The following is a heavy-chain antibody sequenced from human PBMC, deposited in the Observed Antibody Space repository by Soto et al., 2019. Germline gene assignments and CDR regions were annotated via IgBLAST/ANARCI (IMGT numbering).Heavy chain of an antibody. Sequence: PGGSLRLSCAASGFTFSIYAMSWFGQAPGKGLEWVSAISGSGGSTYYADSVKGRFTISRDNSKNTLYLQMNSLRAEDTAVYYCAKATHFSDYYYYYGMDVWGQGTTVTVSS. CDR1: GFTFSIYA. J-gene: IGHJ6*02. V-gene: IGHV3-23*01. CDR3: AKATHFSDYYYYYGMDV. D-gene: IGHD5-12*01. CDR2: ISGSGGST.